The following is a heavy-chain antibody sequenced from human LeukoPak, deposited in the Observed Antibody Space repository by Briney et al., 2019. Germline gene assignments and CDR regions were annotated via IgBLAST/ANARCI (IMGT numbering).Heavy chain of an antibody. J-gene: IGHJ1*01. CDR1: GFTFTSSW. CDR3: ARNISV. D-gene: IGHD3-22*01. CDR2: IKQDGYEE. Sequence: GGSQTLSCAASGFTFTSSWMTWVRQAPGKGLEWVANIKQDGYEENYVESVKGRFTISRDDAKKSLYLQMNRLRAEDTAVYYCARNISVWGQGTLVTVSS. V-gene: IGHV3-7*04.